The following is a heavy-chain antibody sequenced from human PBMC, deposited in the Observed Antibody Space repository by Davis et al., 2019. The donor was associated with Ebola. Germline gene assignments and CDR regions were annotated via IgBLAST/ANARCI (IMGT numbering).Heavy chain of an antibody. CDR3: ARGGLGYCSSTSCYGQWGMDV. Sequence: GESLKISCAASGFTFSDYEMNWVRQTPGKGLEWISYMSTSGGSMYYADSVKGRFTISRDNAKNSLYLQMNSLRAEDTAVYYCARGGLGYCSSTSCYGQWGMDVWGQGTTVTVSS. V-gene: IGHV3-48*03. CDR2: MSTSGGSM. J-gene: IGHJ6*02. CDR1: GFTFSDYE. D-gene: IGHD2-2*01.